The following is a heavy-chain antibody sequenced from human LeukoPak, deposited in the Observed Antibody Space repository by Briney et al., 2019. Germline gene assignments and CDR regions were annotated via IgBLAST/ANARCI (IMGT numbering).Heavy chain of an antibody. V-gene: IGHV3-21*01. CDR1: GFTFSSYS. Sequence: GGSLRLSCVASGFTFSSYSMNWVRQAPGKGLEWVSSISSSSSYIYYADSVKGRFTISRDNAKNSLYLQMNSLRAEDTAVYYCARVDCSGGSCYSDYWGQGTLVTVSS. J-gene: IGHJ4*02. CDR3: ARVDCSGGSCYSDY. CDR2: ISSSSSYI. D-gene: IGHD2-15*01.